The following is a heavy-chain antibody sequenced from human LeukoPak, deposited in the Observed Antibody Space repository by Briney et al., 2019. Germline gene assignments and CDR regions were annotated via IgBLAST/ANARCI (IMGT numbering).Heavy chain of an antibody. Sequence: PSETLSLTCGVYGGSFSGYSWSWIRQTPGKGLEWIGEITHSRVNMSLNTSNYQFSLNLYSLTAADTAIYYCARYTRGYSYGFDPWGQGTLVTVSS. CDR1: GGSFSGYS. D-gene: IGHD5-18*01. V-gene: IGHV4-34*01. CDR2: ITH. J-gene: IGHJ5*02. CDR3: ARYTRGYSYGFDP.